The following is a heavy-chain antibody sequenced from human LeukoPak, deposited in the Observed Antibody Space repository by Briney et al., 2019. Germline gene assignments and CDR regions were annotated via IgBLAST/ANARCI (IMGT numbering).Heavy chain of an antibody. CDR1: GGSISSSSYY. D-gene: IGHD1-26*01. J-gene: IGHJ4*02. Sequence: SETLSLTCTVSGGSISSSSYYWGWIRQPPGKGLEWIGSIYYSGSTYYNPSLKSRVTISVDTSKNQFSLKLSSVTAADTAAYYCARLHLTGYSGYWGQGTLVTVSS. V-gene: IGHV4-39*01. CDR2: IYYSGST. CDR3: ARLHLTGYSGY.